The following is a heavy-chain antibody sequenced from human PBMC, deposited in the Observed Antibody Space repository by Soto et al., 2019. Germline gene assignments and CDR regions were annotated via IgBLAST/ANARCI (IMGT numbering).Heavy chain of an antibody. D-gene: IGHD4-17*01. Sequence: AGSMRLACSGSAFPLTKHSVDGIRKEAGKGLEWISYISDSSGTVYYADSVKGRFTISRDNVQNSLYLQMNSLRDEDTAVYYCARDPYSSTTVTIMDYWGQGTQVTGSS. V-gene: IGHV3-48*02. CDR3: ARDPYSSTTVTIMDY. J-gene: IGHJ4*02. CDR2: ISDSSGTV. CDR1: AFPLTKHS.